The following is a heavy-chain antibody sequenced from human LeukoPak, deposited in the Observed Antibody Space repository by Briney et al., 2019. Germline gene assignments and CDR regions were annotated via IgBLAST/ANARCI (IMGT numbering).Heavy chain of an antibody. CDR3: ARHYYDYVWGSYGIDY. CDR2: IYPGDSDV. J-gene: IGHJ4*02. V-gene: IGHV5-51*01. D-gene: IGHD3-16*01. Sequence: GESLKISCKGSGYNFTNYWIGWVRQMPGKGLEWMGIIYPGDSDVRYSPSFQGQVTISADKSINTAYLQRSSLKASDTAMYYCARHYYDYVWGSYGIDYWGQGTLVTVAS. CDR1: GYNFTNYW.